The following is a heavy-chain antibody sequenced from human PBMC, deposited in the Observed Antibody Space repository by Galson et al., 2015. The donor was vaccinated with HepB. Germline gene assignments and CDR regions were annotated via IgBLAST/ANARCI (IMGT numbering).Heavy chain of an antibody. D-gene: IGHD1-26*01. CDR1: GYTLTELS. V-gene: IGHV1-24*01. CDR3: ATASGSYYYFDY. J-gene: IGHJ4*02. CDR2: FDPEDGET. Sequence: SVKVSCKVSGYTLTELSMHWVRQAPGKGLEWMGGFDPEDGETIYAQKFQGRVTMTEDTSTDTAYMELSSLRSEDTAVYYCATASGSYYYFDYWGQGTLVTVSS.